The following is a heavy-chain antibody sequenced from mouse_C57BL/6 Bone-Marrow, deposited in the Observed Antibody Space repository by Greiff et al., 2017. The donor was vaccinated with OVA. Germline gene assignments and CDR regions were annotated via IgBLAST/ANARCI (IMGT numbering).Heavy chain of an antibody. D-gene: IGHD2-3*01. CDR1: GFSLTSYG. V-gene: IGHV2-5*01. Sequence: VQLQESGPGLVQPSQSLSITCTVSGFSLTSYGVHWVRQSLGKGLEWLGVIWRGGSTDYNAAFMSRLSITKDNSKSQVFFKMNSLQADDTAIYYGAKGLNDGYYFFAYWGQGTLVTVSA. CDR2: IWRGGST. J-gene: IGHJ3*01. CDR3: AKGLNDGYYFFAY.